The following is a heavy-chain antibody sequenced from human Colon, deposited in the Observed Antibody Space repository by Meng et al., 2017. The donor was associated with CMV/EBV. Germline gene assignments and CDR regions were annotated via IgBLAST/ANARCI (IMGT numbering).Heavy chain of an antibody. J-gene: IGHJ4*02. CDR2: IGSDGSIK. Sequence: GGSLRLSCVASGFTFDDYAMHWVRQAPGKGLEWVAFIGSDGSIKRYADSVKGRLTISRDNSKNTLWLQMHSLRPEDTALYYCAREGYSNFDYWGQGTLVTVSS. D-gene: IGHD4-11*01. CDR1: GFTFDDYA. CDR3: AREGYSNFDY. V-gene: IGHV3-30*02.